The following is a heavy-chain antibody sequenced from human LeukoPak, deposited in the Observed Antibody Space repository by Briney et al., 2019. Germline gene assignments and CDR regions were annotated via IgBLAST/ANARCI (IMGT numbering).Heavy chain of an antibody. Sequence: GGSLRLSCAASGFTFSSYAMSWVRQAPGKGLEWVSAISGSGGSTYYADSVKGRFTISRDNSKNTLYLEMNSLKADDTTVYYCARHKGASLFRGIIFDYWGQGTLVTVSS. CDR2: ISGSGGST. CDR1: GFTFSSYA. V-gene: IGHV3-23*01. D-gene: IGHD3-10*01. J-gene: IGHJ4*02. CDR3: ARHKGASLFRGIIFDY.